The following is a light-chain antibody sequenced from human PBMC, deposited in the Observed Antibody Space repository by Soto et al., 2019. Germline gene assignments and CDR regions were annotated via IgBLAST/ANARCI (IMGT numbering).Light chain of an antibody. Sequence: DIQMTQSPSTLSASVGDRVTITCRASQSISSWLAWYQQKPGKAPKLLIYDASSLESGVPSRFSGSGSGTEFTLTISSLQPDDFATYHCXQYNSYLFGQATKV. J-gene: IGKJ1*01. CDR3: XQYNSYL. CDR2: DAS. CDR1: QSISSW. V-gene: IGKV1-5*01.